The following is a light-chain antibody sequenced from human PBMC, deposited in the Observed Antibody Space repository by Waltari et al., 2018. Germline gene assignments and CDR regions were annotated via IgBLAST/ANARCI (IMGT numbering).Light chain of an antibody. J-gene: IGLJ1*01. V-gene: IGLV1-40*01. Sequence: QSVLTQPPSVSGAPGQRVTLSCPGTRPNIGAGNDLHWYQQLPGSAPNLLISANTNRPAGVPDRFSGSKSGTSASLAITGLQAEDEGDYYCQSFDNSLSVPYVFGTGTKVTVL. CDR2: ANT. CDR3: QSFDNSLSVPYV. CDR1: RPNIGAGND.